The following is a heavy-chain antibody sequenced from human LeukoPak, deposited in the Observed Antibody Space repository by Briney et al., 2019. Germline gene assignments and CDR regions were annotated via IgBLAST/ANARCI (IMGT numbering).Heavy chain of an antibody. V-gene: IGHV1-2*06. CDR3: ARDWYYDFWSGYWGHYYGMDV. D-gene: IGHD3-3*01. Sequence: ASVKVSCKASGYTFTGYYMHWVRQAPGQGLEWMGRINPNSGGTNYVQKFQGRVTMTRDTSISTAYMELSRLRSDDTAVYYCARDWYYDFWSGYWGHYYGMDVWGQGTTVTVSS. J-gene: IGHJ6*02. CDR1: GYTFTGYY. CDR2: INPNSGGT.